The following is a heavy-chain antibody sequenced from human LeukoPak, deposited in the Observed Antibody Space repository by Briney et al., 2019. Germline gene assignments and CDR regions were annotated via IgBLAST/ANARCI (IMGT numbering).Heavy chain of an antibody. V-gene: IGHV1-69*13. CDR3: ARVREMATIASFDY. D-gene: IGHD5-24*01. Sequence: SVKVSCKASGGTFTSYAISWVRQAPGQGLEWMGGIIPIFGTANYAQKFQGRVTITADESTSTAYVELSSLRSEDTAVYYCARVREMATIASFDYWGQGTLVTVSS. CDR1: GGTFTSYA. CDR2: IIPIFGTA. J-gene: IGHJ4*02.